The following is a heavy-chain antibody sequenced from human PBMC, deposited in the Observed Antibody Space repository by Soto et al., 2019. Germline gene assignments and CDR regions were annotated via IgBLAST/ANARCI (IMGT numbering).Heavy chain of an antibody. CDR3: ARETGTSGSYFDY. Sequence: QVQLVESGGGVVQPGRSLRLSCAASGFTFSSYAMHWVRQAPGKGLEWVAVISYDGSNKYYADSVKGRFTISRDNSKNTLYLQMNSLRAEDTAVYYCARETGTSGSYFDYWGQGTLVTVSS. J-gene: IGHJ4*02. V-gene: IGHV3-30-3*01. CDR1: GFTFSSYA. CDR2: ISYDGSNK. D-gene: IGHD1-26*01.